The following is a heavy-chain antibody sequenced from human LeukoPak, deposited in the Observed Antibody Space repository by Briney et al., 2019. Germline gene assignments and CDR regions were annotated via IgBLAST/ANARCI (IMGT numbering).Heavy chain of an antibody. Sequence: GGSLRLSCAASGFTFSSYAMSWVRQAPGKGLEWVSAISGSGGSTYYADSVKGRFTISRDNSKNTLYLQMNSLRAEDTAVYYCAKGRVARLYGELDYWGQGTLVTVSS. D-gene: IGHD4-17*01. J-gene: IGHJ4*02. CDR3: AKGRVARLYGELDY. CDR2: ISGSGGST. CDR1: GFTFSSYA. V-gene: IGHV3-23*01.